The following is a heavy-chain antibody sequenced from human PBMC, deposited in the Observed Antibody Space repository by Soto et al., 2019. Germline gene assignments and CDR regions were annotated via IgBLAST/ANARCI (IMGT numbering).Heavy chain of an antibody. CDR1: GFTFSDYA. V-gene: IGHV3-23*01. CDR3: AKDHGMDV. J-gene: IGHJ6*02. CDR2: ISGSGGST. Sequence: GGSLRLSCVASGFTFSDYAMAWVRQSPGKGLEWVSSISGSGGSTYYADSVKGRFTISRDNSNNTVFLQMNSLRAEDTAVYYCAKDHGMDVWGQGATVTVSS.